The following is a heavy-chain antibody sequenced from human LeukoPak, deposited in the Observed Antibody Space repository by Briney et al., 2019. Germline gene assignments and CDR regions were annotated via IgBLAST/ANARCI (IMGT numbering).Heavy chain of an antibody. CDR2: IYYSGST. D-gene: IGHD6-19*01. Sequence: SETLSLTCTVSGGSISHYFGSWIRQPPGKALEWIGYIYYSGSTNYNPTLKSRVTISEDTSKNQFSLKLSSVTAADTAVYYCAKTVAGYWYFDLWGRGTLVTVSS. V-gene: IGHV4-59*08. CDR1: GGSISHYF. J-gene: IGHJ2*01. CDR3: AKTVAGYWYFDL.